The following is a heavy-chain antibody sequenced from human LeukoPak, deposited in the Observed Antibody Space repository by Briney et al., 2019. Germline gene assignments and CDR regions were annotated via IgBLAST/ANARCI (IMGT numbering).Heavy chain of an antibody. CDR2: IYYSGST. Sequence: PSETLSLTCTVSGVSISSGGYYWSWIRQHPGKGLEWIGYIYYSGSTYYNPSLKSRVTISVDTSKNQFSLKLSSVTAADTAVYYCARDHRSYGMDVWGQGTTVTVSS. J-gene: IGHJ6*02. D-gene: IGHD3-16*02. CDR1: GVSISSGGYY. CDR3: ARDHRSYGMDV. V-gene: IGHV4-31*03.